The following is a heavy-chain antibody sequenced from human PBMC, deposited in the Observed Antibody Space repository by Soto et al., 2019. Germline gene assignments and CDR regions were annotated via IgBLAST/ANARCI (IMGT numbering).Heavy chain of an antibody. J-gene: IGHJ4*02. D-gene: IGHD3-10*01. CDR2: INAGSGGT. CDR3: ARQFGSGIYYFDN. Sequence: ASVKVSCKASGYTFTSYYMHWVRQAPGHGLEWMGIINAGSGGTSYAQKFQGRVIMTRDMSTDTVYMQLSSLGSEDTAVYYCARQFGSGIYYFDNWGLGTLVTVSS. V-gene: IGHV1-46*01. CDR1: GYTFTSYY.